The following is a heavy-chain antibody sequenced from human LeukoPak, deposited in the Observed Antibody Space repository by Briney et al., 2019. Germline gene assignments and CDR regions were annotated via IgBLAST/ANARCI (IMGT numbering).Heavy chain of an antibody. Sequence: GGSLRLSCAASGFTFSSYAMHWVRQAPGKGLEWVAVISYDGSNKYYADSVKGRFTISRDNSKNTLYLQMNSLRAEDTAVYYCARDRSMVRGVIIKRAFSWFDPWGQGTLVTVSS. CDR3: ARDRSMVRGVIIKRAFSWFDP. CDR2: ISYDGSNK. V-gene: IGHV3-30-3*01. J-gene: IGHJ5*02. CDR1: GFTFSSYA. D-gene: IGHD3-10*01.